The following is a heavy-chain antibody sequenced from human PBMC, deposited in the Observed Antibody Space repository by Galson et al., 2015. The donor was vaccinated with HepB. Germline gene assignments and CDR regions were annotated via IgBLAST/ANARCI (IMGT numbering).Heavy chain of an antibody. Sequence: SLRLSCAASGFTFSSYVMSWVRQAPGKGLEWVSAIGGNGYSSYYADSVKGRFTISRDNSKNTLYLQMNSLRAEDTAVYYCARTTPPYGRHWPYFDSWGLGVLVTVSS. V-gene: IGHV3-23*01. CDR1: GFTFSSYV. J-gene: IGHJ4*02. CDR3: ARTTPPYGRHWPYFDS. D-gene: IGHD1/OR15-1a*01. CDR2: IGGNGYSS.